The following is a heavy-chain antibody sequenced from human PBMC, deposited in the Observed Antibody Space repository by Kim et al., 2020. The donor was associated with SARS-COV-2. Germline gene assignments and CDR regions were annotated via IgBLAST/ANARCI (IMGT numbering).Heavy chain of an antibody. Sequence: GGSLRLSCAASGFIFSDYSMNWVRQAPGKGLEWVSSISSSYIYYADSVRGRFTISRDNAKDSLYLEMNSLRADDTAVYYCVKDRDSGYENKYHDYWGQGTLVTVSS. J-gene: IGHJ4*02. CDR1: GFIFSDYS. CDR3: VKDRDSGYENKYHDY. D-gene: IGHD5-12*01. V-gene: IGHV3-21*01. CDR2: ISSSYI.